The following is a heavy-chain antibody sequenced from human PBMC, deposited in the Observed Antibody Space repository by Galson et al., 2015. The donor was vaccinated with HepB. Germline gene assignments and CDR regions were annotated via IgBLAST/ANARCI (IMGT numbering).Heavy chain of an antibody. CDR1: GFSLSTRGMS. Sequence: PALVKPTQTLALTCTVSGFSLSTRGMSVSWIRQPPGKALEWLALIDWDEEKYYSTSLETRLTISKDTSKNQVVLTMTNMNPVDTATYYCARARGYSGYDYYYCYGMDVWGQGTTVTVSS. CDR2: IDWDEEK. CDR3: ARARGYSGYDYYYCYGMDV. D-gene: IGHD5-12*01. V-gene: IGHV2-70*01. J-gene: IGHJ6*02.